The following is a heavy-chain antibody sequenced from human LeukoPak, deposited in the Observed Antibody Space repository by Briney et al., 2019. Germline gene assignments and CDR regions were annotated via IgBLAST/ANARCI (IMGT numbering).Heavy chain of an antibody. Sequence: SQTLSLTCSVSGDSISSGSYYWSWIRQPAGKGLEWIGRIYTTGSTNYNPSLKSRVTISVDTSENQFSLRLSSVSAADTAVYYCARGSLGREVSAFFKNWGQGILVTVSS. CDR1: GDSISSGSYY. J-gene: IGHJ4*02. V-gene: IGHV4-61*02. D-gene: IGHD5/OR15-5a*01. CDR3: ARGSLGREVSAFFKN. CDR2: IYTTGST.